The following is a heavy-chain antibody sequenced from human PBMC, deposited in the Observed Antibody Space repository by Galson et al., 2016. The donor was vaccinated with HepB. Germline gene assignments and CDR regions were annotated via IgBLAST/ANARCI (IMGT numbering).Heavy chain of an antibody. CDR2: INPSGGST. J-gene: IGHJ3*02. V-gene: IGHV1-46*01. CDR1: GYTFTNYY. Sequence: SVKVSCKASGYTFTNYYIHWVRQAPGQGLEWMGIINPSGGSTSYAQMFQGRVTMTRDTSTSTVYMELSSLRSEDTAIYYCARERYPATYYYDSSGFMDAFDIWGQGTMVTVSS. CDR3: ARERYPATYYYDSSGFMDAFDI. D-gene: IGHD3-22*01.